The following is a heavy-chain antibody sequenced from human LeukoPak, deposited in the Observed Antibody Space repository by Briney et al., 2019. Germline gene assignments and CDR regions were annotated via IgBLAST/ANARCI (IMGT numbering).Heavy chain of an antibody. CDR1: GFTFSSYW. Sequence: GGSLRLSCAASGFTFSSYWMHWVRQAPGKGLVWVSRINSDGSSTSYADSVKGRFTISRDNAKNTLHLQMNSLRAEDTAVYYCARGPRWYCSGGSCYSWFDPWGQGTLVTVSS. CDR2: INSDGSST. V-gene: IGHV3-74*01. D-gene: IGHD2-15*01. CDR3: ARGPRWYCSGGSCYSWFDP. J-gene: IGHJ5*02.